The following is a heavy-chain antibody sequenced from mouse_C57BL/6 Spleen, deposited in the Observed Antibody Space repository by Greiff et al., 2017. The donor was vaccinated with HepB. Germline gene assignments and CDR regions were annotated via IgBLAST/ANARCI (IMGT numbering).Heavy chain of an antibody. D-gene: IGHD1-1*01. CDR2: IDPSDSET. J-gene: IGHJ1*03. CDR1: GYTFTSYW. Sequence: QVQLQQPGAELVRPGSSVKLFCKASGYTFTSYWMHWVKQRPIQGLEWIGNIDPSDSETHYNQKFKDKATLTVDKSSSTAYMQLSSLTSEDSAVYYCARENYYGSSRYFDVWGTGTTVTVSS. CDR3: ARENYYGSSRYFDV. V-gene: IGHV1-52*01.